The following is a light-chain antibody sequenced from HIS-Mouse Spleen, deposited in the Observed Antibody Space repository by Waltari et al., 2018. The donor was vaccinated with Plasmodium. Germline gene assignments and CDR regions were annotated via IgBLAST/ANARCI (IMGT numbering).Light chain of an antibody. CDR2: GAS. Sequence: EIVMTQSPATLSVSPGERATLSCRASQSVSSNLAWYQQKPGQAPRLLIYGASTRANGILARFSGSRSATEFTLTISSLQSEDFAVYYCQQYNNWSFTFGPGTKVDIK. CDR3: QQYNNWSFT. CDR1: QSVSSN. V-gene: IGKV3-15*01. J-gene: IGKJ3*01.